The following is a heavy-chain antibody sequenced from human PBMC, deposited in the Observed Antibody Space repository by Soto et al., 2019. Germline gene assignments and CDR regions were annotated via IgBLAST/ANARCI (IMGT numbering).Heavy chain of an antibody. V-gene: IGHV3-21*01. CDR2: ISSSSSYI. J-gene: IGHJ4*02. D-gene: IGHD4-17*01. CDR3: ASDSENYGDYFDY. CDR1: GFTFSSYS. Sequence: GGSLRLSCAASGFTFSSYSMNWVRQAPGKGLEWVSSISSSSSYIYYADSVKGRFTISRDNAKNSLYLQMNSLRAEDTAGYYCASDSENYGDYFDYWGQGTLVTVSS.